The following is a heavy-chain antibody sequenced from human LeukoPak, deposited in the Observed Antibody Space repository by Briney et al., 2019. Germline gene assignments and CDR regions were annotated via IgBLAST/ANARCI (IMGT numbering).Heavy chain of an antibody. Sequence: PGGSLRLSCAASGFTLGDYSMHWVRQTPGKGLEWVSLINGDALTAHYGDSVRGRFTISRDNSKNSLYLQMNGLRTEDTAFYYCAKGLHGVSFSFDYWGRGTLVTVSS. J-gene: IGHJ4*02. CDR1: GFTLGDYS. CDR2: INGDALTA. D-gene: IGHD5-24*01. CDR3: AKGLHGVSFSFDY. V-gene: IGHV3-43*02.